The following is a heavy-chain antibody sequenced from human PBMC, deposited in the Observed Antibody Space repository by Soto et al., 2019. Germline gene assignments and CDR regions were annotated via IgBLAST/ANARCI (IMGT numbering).Heavy chain of an antibody. Sequence: EVQLVESGGGLVQPGRSLRLACAASGFTFDDYAMHWVRQGPGKGLEWVSGISWNSGRIDYADSVKGRFTISRDNAKKSLYLQMNSLRGEDTALYYCAKDIREYGSGWTYFDSWGQGNVVTVSS. CDR1: GFTFDDYA. V-gene: IGHV3-9*01. CDR3: AKDIREYGSGWTYFDS. CDR2: ISWNSGRI. D-gene: IGHD6-19*01. J-gene: IGHJ4*02.